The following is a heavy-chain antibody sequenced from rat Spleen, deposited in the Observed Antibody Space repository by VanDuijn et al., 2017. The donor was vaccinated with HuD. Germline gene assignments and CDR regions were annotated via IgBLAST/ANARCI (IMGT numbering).Heavy chain of an antibody. Sequence: EVQLVESGGGLVQPGRSLKLSCAASGFTYSNYVMAWVRQAPTKGLEWVASISTGGGNTSYRDTVKGRFTNTRDNAKNTLYLQMDSLRSEDTATYYCAKGGYNYGWFAYWGQGTLVTVSS. J-gene: IGHJ3*01. CDR2: ISTGGGNT. CDR3: AKGGYNYGWFAY. D-gene: IGHD1-4*01. V-gene: IGHV5S13*01. CDR1: GFTYSNYV.